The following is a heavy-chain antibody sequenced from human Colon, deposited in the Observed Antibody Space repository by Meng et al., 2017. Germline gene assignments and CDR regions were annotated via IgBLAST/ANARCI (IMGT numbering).Heavy chain of an antibody. J-gene: IGHJ5*02. V-gene: IGHV4-4*07. Sequence: QVQLQESSPGLVKPSVTLSLTCTVSGDSISSYYWSWIRQTAGKGLEWIGRIHTSGSTTYNPSLKSRVTMSVDTSKNQVSLKLTSVTAADTAVYYCARDKGIVAAGARWFDPWGQGTLVTVSS. CDR2: IHTSGST. CDR1: GDSISSYY. D-gene: IGHD2-15*01. CDR3: ARDKGIVAAGARWFDP.